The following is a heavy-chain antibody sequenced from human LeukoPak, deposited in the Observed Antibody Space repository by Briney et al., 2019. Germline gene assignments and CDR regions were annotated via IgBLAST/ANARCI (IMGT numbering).Heavy chain of an antibody. J-gene: IGHJ5*02. D-gene: IGHD5-24*01. CDR1: GFSLRSYG. Sequence: GGSLRLSCAASGFSLRSYGMHRVRQAPGKGLEWVAVMSDDGTKKYYADSMKGRFTISRDNSKNTLYLQINSLRGEDTAVYHCAKAESITSAWFDHWGQGILVTVSS. CDR2: MSDDGTKK. V-gene: IGHV3-30*18. CDR3: AKAESITSAWFDH.